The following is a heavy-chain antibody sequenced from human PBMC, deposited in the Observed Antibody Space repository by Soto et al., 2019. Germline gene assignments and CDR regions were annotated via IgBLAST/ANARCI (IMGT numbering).Heavy chain of an antibody. CDR2: MNPKSANT. CDR1: RYTFISYD. Sequence: GASVKVSCKASRYTFISYDINWVRQATGQGLEWMGWMNPKSANTGYAQNFQGRVTMTRNTSISTAYMELSSLRSEDTAVYYCARSPSGETTVTPYYFDYWG. J-gene: IGHJ4*01. D-gene: IGHD4-4*01. CDR3: ARSPSGETTVTPYYFDY. V-gene: IGHV1-8*01.